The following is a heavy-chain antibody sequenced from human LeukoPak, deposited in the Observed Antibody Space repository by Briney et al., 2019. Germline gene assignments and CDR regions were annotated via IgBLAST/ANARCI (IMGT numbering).Heavy chain of an antibody. D-gene: IGHD3-3*01. V-gene: IGHV4-39*06. Sequence: SETLSLTCTVPGGSITTSSYYWGWIRQPPGKGLEWIGIIYYSGSTYYNPSLKSRVTISLDTSNNQFALTLTSVTAADTAVYYCARGHYDLNTWGQGTLVTVSS. CDR1: GGSITTSSYY. CDR3: ARGHYDLNT. J-gene: IGHJ5*02. CDR2: IYYSGST.